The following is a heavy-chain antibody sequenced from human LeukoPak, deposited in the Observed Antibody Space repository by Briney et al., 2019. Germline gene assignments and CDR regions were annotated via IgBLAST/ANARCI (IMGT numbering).Heavy chain of an antibody. D-gene: IGHD1-1*01. V-gene: IGHV3-30*18. CDR3: VKGLVQTTMSYSVDY. Sequence: PGGSLRLSCAASGFTFTNYAMHWVRQTPGKGLEWVALISSDGSKNIYADPVKGRFTVSRDNSKNTLYLQMNSLRAEDTAVYHCVKGLVQTTMSYSVDYWGQGALVTVSS. CDR2: ISSDGSKN. J-gene: IGHJ4*02. CDR1: GFTFTNYA.